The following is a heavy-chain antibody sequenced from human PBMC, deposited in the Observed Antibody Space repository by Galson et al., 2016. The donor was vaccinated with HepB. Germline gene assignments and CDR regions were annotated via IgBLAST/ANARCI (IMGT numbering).Heavy chain of an antibody. CDR3: ASIAAAGYYYGMDV. CDR2: VSGSGGGT. J-gene: IGHJ6*02. CDR1: GFVFGAYG. Sequence: SLRLSCAGSGFVFGAYGMHWVRQAPGKGLEWVSSVSGSGGGTYYADSVKGRFTISRDNSKNTLYLQMNSLRAEDTAVYYCASIAAAGYYYGMDVWGQGTTVTVSS. V-gene: IGHV3-23*01. D-gene: IGHD6-13*01.